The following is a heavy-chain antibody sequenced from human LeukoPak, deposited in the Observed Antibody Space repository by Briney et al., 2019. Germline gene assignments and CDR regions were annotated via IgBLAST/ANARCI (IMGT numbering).Heavy chain of an antibody. D-gene: IGHD3-22*01. CDR1: GFTFSSYA. CDR3: ARGSYGVVVMD. J-gene: IGHJ4*02. V-gene: IGHV3-30-3*01. Sequence: RSLRLSCAASGFTFSSYAMHWVRQAPGKGLEWVAVISYDGSNKYYADSVKGRFTISRDNSKNTLYLQMNSLRAEDTAVYYCARGSYGVVVMDWGQGTLVTVSS. CDR2: ISYDGSNK.